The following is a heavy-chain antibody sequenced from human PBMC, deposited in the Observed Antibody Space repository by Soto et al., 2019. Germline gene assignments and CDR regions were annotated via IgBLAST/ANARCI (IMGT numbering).Heavy chain of an antibody. CDR1: GFTFSSYW. V-gene: IGHV3-74*01. Sequence: GGSLRLSGAASGFTFSSYWMHWVRQGPGKGLVWVSRINSDGSSTSYADSVKGRFTISRDNAKNTLYLQMNRLRAEDTAVYDCAREVRGEASYLFDYWTQGTLVTVSS. CDR2: INSDGSST. D-gene: IGHD1-26*01. J-gene: IGHJ4*02. CDR3: AREVRGEASYLFDY.